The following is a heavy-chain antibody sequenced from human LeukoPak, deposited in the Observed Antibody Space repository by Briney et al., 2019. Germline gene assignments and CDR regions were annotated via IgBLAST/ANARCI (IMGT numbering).Heavy chain of an antibody. CDR1: GFTFSSYS. J-gene: IGHJ4*02. CDR2: VSSSSSYI. D-gene: IGHD2-15*01. Sequence: GGSLRLSCAASGFTFSSYSMNWVRQAPGKGLEWVSSVSSSSSYIYYADSVKGRFTISRDNAKNSLYLQMNSLRAEDTAVYYCARDRCSGGSCYRDYWGQGTLVTVSS. CDR3: ARDRCSGGSCYRDY. V-gene: IGHV3-21*01.